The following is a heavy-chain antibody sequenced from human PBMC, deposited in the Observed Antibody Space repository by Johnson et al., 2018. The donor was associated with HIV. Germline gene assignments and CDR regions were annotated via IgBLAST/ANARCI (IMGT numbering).Heavy chain of an antibody. V-gene: IGHV3-66*01. J-gene: IGHJ3*02. CDR2: IYSGGST. D-gene: IGHD5-18*01. CDR3: ARAYTYGAFDS. Sequence: MLLVESGGDLVKPGGSLRLSCAASGFTVSSNYMSWVRQAPGKGLEWVSVIYSGGSTYYADSVKGRFTISRDNSKNTLYRQMNSLRVEDTAVYDCARAYTYGAFDSWGQETMVTVSS. CDR1: GFTVSSNY.